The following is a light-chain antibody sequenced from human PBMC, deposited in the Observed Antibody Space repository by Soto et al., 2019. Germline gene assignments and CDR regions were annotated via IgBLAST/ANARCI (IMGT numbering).Light chain of an antibody. V-gene: IGKV1-39*01. CDR1: QSISGY. CDR2: AAS. Sequence: DIQMTQSPSSLSASVGDRVTISCRASQSISGYLNWYQQKPGKAPKLLIYAASSLQSGVPSRFSGSGSGTEFSLTISSLQPEDFAIYYCQQSYTTPYTFGQGSKVEI. J-gene: IGKJ2*01. CDR3: QQSYTTPYT.